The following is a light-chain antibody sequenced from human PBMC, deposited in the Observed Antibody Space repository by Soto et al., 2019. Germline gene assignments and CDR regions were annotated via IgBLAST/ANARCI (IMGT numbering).Light chain of an antibody. CDR3: QERGRWPRAT. Sequence: EMVLTQSPATLSLSPGESATLSCRASQNVGLNFAWYQQESGQPPRLLIHTASSRATGIPARFSGSGSRTDFTLTISSLEPEDIAVYYCQERGRWPRATFGGGTKVEMK. CDR1: QNVGLN. J-gene: IGKJ4*01. CDR2: TAS. V-gene: IGKV3-11*01.